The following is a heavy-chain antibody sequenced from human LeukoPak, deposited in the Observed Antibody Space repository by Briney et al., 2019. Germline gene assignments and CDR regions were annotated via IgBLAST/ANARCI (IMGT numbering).Heavy chain of an antibody. J-gene: IGHJ5*02. V-gene: IGHV4-34*01. D-gene: IGHD6-6*01. CDR1: GGSFSGYY. CDR2: INHSEST. Sequence: SETLSLTCAVYGGSFSGYYWSWIRQPPGKGLEWIGEINHSESTNYNPSLKSRVTISVDTSKNQFSLKLSSVTAADTAVYYCARVEYSSSSGNWFDPWGQGTLVTVSS. CDR3: ARVEYSSSSGNWFDP.